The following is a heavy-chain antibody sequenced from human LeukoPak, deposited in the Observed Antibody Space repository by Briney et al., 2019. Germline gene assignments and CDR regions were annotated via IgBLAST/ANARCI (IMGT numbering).Heavy chain of an antibody. D-gene: IGHD3-22*01. CDR2: IHHSGST. Sequence: PSETLSLTCAVSGDSISSNYWWTWVRQPPGKGLEWIGGIHHSGSTNYSPSLKSRVTISVDNSRNQFSLGLSSVSAADTAVYYCARGIPGYFGTSGYYYEYWGQGTLVTVSS. V-gene: IGHV4-4*02. CDR3: ARGIPGYFGTSGYYYEY. CDR1: GDSISSNYW. J-gene: IGHJ4*02.